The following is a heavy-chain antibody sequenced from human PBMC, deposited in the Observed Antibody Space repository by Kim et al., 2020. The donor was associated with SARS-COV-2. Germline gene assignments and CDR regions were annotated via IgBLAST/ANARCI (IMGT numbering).Heavy chain of an antibody. V-gene: IGHV3-15*01. CDR1: GFTFSNAW. CDR2: IKSKTDGGTT. Sequence: GGSLRLSCAASGFTFSNAWMSWVRQAPGKGLEWVGRIKSKTDGGTTDYAAPVKGRFTISRDDSKNTLYLQMNSLKTEDTAVYYCTTDLSGYYGSGNFDYWGQGTLVTVSS. CDR3: TTDLSGYYGSGNFDY. D-gene: IGHD3-10*01. J-gene: IGHJ4*02.